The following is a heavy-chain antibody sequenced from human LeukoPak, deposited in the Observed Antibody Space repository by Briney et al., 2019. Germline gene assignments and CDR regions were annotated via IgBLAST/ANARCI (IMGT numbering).Heavy chain of an antibody. D-gene: IGHD6-13*01. J-gene: IGHJ4*02. CDR2: ISYDGSNK. V-gene: IGHV3-30*18. Sequence: GGSLRLSCTASGFTFSSYGMHWVRQAPGKGLEWVAVISYDGSNKYYADSVKGRFTISRDNSKNTLYLQMNSLRAEDTAVYYCAKESDSSSWVTIDFWGQGTLVTVSS. CDR3: AKESDSSSWVTIDF. CDR1: GFTFSSYG.